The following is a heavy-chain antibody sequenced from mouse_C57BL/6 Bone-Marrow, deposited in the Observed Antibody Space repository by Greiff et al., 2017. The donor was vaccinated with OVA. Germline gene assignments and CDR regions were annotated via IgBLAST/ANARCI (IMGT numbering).Heavy chain of an antibody. CDR1: GYTFTSYW. J-gene: IGHJ4*01. V-gene: IGHV1-64*01. D-gene: IGHD1-1*01. CDR3: LITTLVGHARDY. Sequence: QVQLQQPGAELVKPGASVKLSCKASGYTFTSYWMHWVKQRPGQGLEWIGMIHPNSGSTNYNEKFKSKATLTVDKSSSTAYMQLSSLTSEDSAVYYCLITTLVGHARDYWGQGTSVTVSS. CDR2: IHPNSGST.